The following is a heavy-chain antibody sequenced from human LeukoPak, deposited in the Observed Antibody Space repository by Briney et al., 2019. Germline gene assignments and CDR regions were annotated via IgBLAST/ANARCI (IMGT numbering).Heavy chain of an antibody. CDR2: IDRSGST. CDR3: ARGSATGLAY. J-gene: IGHJ4*02. Sequence: SETLSLTCAVYGGSFSGYSWTWIRQPPGKGLEWIGEIDRSGSTNYNPALKSRLTISVDTSKNQLSLKLNSVTAADTAVYYCARGSATGLAYWGQGTLVTVSS. D-gene: IGHD1-1*01. CDR1: GGSFSGYS. V-gene: IGHV4-34*01.